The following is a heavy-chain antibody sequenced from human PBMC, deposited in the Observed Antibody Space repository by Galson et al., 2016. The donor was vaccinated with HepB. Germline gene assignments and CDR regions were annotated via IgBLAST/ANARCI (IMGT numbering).Heavy chain of an antibody. CDR2: IYPGDSDT. Sequence: SGAEVKKPGESLRLSCQGLGYSFSDNWIGWVRQKPGKGLEWMGVIYPGDSDTRYSPSFEGQVTISVDKSINTAYLQWTTLKAADTAIYYCTRPLDYAGYVFGHWGQGTLVAVSS. D-gene: IGHD5-12*01. V-gene: IGHV5-51*03. J-gene: IGHJ4*02. CDR3: TRPLDYAGYVFGH. CDR1: GYSFSDNW.